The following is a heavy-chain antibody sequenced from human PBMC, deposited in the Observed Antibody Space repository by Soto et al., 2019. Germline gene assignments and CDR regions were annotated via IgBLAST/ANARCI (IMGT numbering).Heavy chain of an antibody. CDR1: GFTFDDYA. CDR2: ISWNSGSI. V-gene: IGHV3-9*01. J-gene: IGHJ4*02. D-gene: IGHD4-17*01. Sequence: EVQLVESGGGLVQPGRSLRLSCAASGFTFDDYAMHWVRQAPGKGLEWVSGISWNSGSIGYADSVKGRFTIPRDNAKNSLYLQMNSLRAEDTALYYCAKGYGDYYFDYWGQGTLVTVSS. CDR3: AKGYGDYYFDY.